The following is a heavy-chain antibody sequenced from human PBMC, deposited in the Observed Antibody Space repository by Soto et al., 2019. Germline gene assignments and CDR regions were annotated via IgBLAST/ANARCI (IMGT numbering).Heavy chain of an antibody. Sequence: ASVKVSCKASGYTFTNYGISWVRQAPGQGLEWVGWISAYNGKTNYAQKVQGRVTMTTDTSTSTAYMELRSLRSDDTAVYYCARWGDTYYYDSSGYPYYFDYWGQGTLVTVSS. D-gene: IGHD3-22*01. CDR1: GYTFTNYG. J-gene: IGHJ4*02. CDR2: ISAYNGKT. V-gene: IGHV1-18*01. CDR3: ARWGDTYYYDSSGYPYYFDY.